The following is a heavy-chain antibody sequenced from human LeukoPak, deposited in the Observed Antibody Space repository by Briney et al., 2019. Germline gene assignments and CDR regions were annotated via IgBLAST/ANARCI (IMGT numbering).Heavy chain of an antibody. CDR1: GGSISSRSYY. CDR3: ARQGASSWYIDY. J-gene: IGHJ4*02. V-gene: IGHV4-39*01. D-gene: IGHD6-13*01. CDR2: IYYSGST. Sequence: SETLSLTCTVSGGSISSRSYYWGWIRQPPGKGLEWIGNIYYSGSTYYNLSLKSRVTISVDTSKNQFSLKLSSVTAADTAVYYCARQGASSWYIDYWGQGTLVTVSS.